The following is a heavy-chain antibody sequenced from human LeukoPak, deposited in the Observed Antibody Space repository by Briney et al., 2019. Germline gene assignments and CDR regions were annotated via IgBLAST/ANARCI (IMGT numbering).Heavy chain of an antibody. Sequence: GGSLILSCAASGFTVSSNYMSWVRQPAGKGLEWVSVLYSGGATFYADSVKGRFTSSRDTSKNTLYLQMNDLRADDTAVYYCTKLKGWYGEGFFDYWGQGTLVTVSS. CDR3: TKLKGWYGEGFFDY. J-gene: IGHJ4*02. V-gene: IGHV3-53*01. CDR2: LYSGGAT. CDR1: GFTVSSNY. D-gene: IGHD6-19*01.